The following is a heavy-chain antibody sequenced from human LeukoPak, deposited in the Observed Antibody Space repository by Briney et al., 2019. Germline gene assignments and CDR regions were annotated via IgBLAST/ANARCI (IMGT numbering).Heavy chain of an antibody. Sequence: SETLSLTCAVYGGSFSNYYWNWIRQPPGKGLEWLGEINDNGRANYNPSLMSRVTVSVDTSKNQFSLRLTSVTATDTAVYYCARRWKYGSNYYIDVWGKGATLSVSS. CDR1: GGSFSNYY. D-gene: IGHD1-7*01. CDR2: INDNGRA. V-gene: IGHV4-34*01. J-gene: IGHJ6*03. CDR3: ARRWKYGSNYYIDV.